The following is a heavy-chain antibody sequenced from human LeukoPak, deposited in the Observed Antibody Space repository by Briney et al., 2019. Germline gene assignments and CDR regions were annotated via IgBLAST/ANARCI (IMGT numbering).Heavy chain of an antibody. D-gene: IGHD2-2*01. J-gene: IGHJ4*02. V-gene: IGHV3-23*01. Sequence: GGSLRLSCAASGFTFSSYAMSWVRQAPGKGLEWVSGISGSGGFTYYADSVKGRFTISRDNSKNTLCLQMDSLRGDDTAVYYCAKDGTIVVVPAAHFDYWGQGTLVTASS. CDR3: AKDGTIVVVPAAHFDY. CDR2: ISGSGGFT. CDR1: GFTFSSYA.